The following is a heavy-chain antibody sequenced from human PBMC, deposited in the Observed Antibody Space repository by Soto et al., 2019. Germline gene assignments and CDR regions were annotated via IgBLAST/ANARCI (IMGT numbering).Heavy chain of an antibody. V-gene: IGHV1-46*01. CDR2: INPSGGST. CDR1: GYTFTSYD. J-gene: IGHJ6*02. CDR3: ARDVRYSGSGQYYYYGMDV. D-gene: IGHD1-26*01. Sequence: ASVKGSCKASGYTFTSYDMRWWLQAPGQGLEWMGIINPSGGSTSYAQKFQGRVTMTRDTSTSTVYMELSSLRSEDTAVYYCARDVRYSGSGQYYYYGMDVWG.